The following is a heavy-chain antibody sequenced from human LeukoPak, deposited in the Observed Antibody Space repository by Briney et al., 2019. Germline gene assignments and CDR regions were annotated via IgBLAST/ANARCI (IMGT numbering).Heavy chain of an antibody. Sequence: GGSLILSCAASGFTVSSNYMSWVRQAPGKGLEWVTYISSSGRTFYYADSVKGRFTISRDNGKNSLYLQMNSLRVEDTAVYYCARDSRGSSWFFDYWGQGALVTVSS. J-gene: IGHJ4*02. CDR1: GFTVSSNY. D-gene: IGHD6-13*01. CDR2: ISSSGRTF. V-gene: IGHV3-48*01. CDR3: ARDSRGSSWFFDY.